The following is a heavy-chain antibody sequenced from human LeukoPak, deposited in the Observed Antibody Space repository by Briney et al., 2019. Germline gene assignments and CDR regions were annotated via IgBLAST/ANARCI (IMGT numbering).Heavy chain of an antibody. CDR2: INPNSGGT. D-gene: IGHD2-2*01. CDR1: GYTFTGYY. V-gene: IGHV1-2*04. J-gene: IGHJ5*02. CDR3: ARAGTSNDWFDP. Sequence: GASVKVSCKASGYTFTGYYMHWVRQAPGQELEWMGWINPNSGGTNYAQKFQGWVTMTRDTSISTAYMELSRLRSDDTAVYYCARAGTSNDWFDPWGQGTLVTVSS.